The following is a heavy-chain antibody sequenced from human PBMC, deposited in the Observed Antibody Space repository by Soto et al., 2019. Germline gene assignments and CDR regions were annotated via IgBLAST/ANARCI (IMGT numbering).Heavy chain of an antibody. CDR2: MSPNSGNT. CDR3: ARSVGLYYGSGSTTYYYYGMDV. D-gene: IGHD3-10*01. Sequence: VASVKVSCKASGYTFTSYDINWVRQATGQGLEWMGWMSPNSGNTGYSQKFQGRVTMTRNTSISTAYMELSSLRSEDTAVYYCARSVGLYYGSGSTTYYYYGMDVWGQGTTVTVSS. V-gene: IGHV1-8*01. CDR1: GYTFTSYD. J-gene: IGHJ6*02.